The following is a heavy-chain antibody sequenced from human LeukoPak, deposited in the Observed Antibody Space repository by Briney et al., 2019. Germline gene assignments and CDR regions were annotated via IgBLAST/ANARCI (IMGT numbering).Heavy chain of an antibody. D-gene: IGHD2-15*01. V-gene: IGHV3-7*01. CDR2: IKQDGSEK. CDR3: ARATGYCSGGSCPFDAFGI. J-gene: IGHJ3*02. Sequence: PGGSLRLSCEASGFTFSSYWMSWVRQAPGKGLEWVANIKQDGSEKYYVDSVKGRFTISRDNAKNSLYLQMNSLRAEDTAVYYCARATGYCSGGSCPFDAFGIWGQGTMVTVSS. CDR1: GFTFSSYW.